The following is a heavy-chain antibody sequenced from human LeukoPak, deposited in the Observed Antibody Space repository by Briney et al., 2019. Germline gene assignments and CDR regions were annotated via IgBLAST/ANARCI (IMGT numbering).Heavy chain of an antibody. CDR3: ARGPYYYDSSGYYPYYFDY. CDR1: GGTFSSYA. J-gene: IGHJ4*02. Sequence: GSSVKVSCKASGGTFSSYAISWVRQAPGQGLEWMGRIIPILGIANYAQKFQGRVTITAGKSTSTAYMELSSLRSEDTAVYYCARGPYYYDSSGYYPYYFDYWGQGTLVTVSS. CDR2: IIPILGIA. V-gene: IGHV1-69*04. D-gene: IGHD3-22*01.